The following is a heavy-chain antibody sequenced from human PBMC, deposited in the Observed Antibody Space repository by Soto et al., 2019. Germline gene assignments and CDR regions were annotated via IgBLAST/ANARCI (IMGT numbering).Heavy chain of an antibody. J-gene: IGHJ4*02. V-gene: IGHV1-69*01. CDR2: IIPIFGTA. D-gene: IGHD1-26*01. Sequence: QVQLGQSGAEVKKPGSSVKVSCKASGGPFTSYSINWVRQAPGQGLEWMGEIIPIFGTANYAQKFQGRVTITADESTSTAYMELSSLRSEDTAVYYCARDGGRHSGGIDYWGQGTLVTVSS. CDR1: GGPFTSYS. CDR3: ARDGGRHSGGIDY.